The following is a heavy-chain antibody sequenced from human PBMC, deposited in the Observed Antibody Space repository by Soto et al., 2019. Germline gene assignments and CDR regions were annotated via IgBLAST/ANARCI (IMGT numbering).Heavy chain of an antibody. D-gene: IGHD5-12*01. Sequence: QVQLQESGPGLVKPSGTLSLTCAVSGGSISSSNWWSWVRQPPGKGLEWIGEIYHSGSTNYNPSLKSRIIISVDKSKNQFSLQLSSVTAADTVVYYCARGDSGYDPLDYWGQGTLVTVSS. CDR2: IYHSGST. CDR1: GGSISSSNW. J-gene: IGHJ4*02. CDR3: ARGDSGYDPLDY. V-gene: IGHV4-4*02.